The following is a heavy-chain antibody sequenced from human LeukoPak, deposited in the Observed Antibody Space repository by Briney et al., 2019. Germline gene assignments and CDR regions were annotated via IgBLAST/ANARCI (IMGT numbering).Heavy chain of an antibody. Sequence: GGSLRLSCGASGFTFSLYEVNWVRQAPGKGLEWISYISRSGGTIYYADSVKGRFTTSRDNAKNSLYLQMNSLRVEDTAVYYCARDSFSSGWFLFDYWGQGALVTVSS. CDR1: GFTFSLYE. CDR2: ISRSGGTI. D-gene: IGHD6-19*01. J-gene: IGHJ4*02. V-gene: IGHV3-48*03. CDR3: ARDSFSSGWFLFDY.